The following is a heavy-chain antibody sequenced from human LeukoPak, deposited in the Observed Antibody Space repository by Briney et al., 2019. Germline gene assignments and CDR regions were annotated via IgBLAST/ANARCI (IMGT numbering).Heavy chain of an antibody. J-gene: IGHJ1*01. V-gene: IGHV1-2*02. CDR3: ARRDQMLFSLY. CDR2: INPNSGDT. CDR1: GYTFTGYY. D-gene: IGHD2-2*01. Sequence: ASVKVSCKASGYTFTGYYVHWVRQAPGQGLEWMGWINPNSGDTKYAQKFQGRVAMTSDTSISTAYMELSSLRSDDTAVYFCARRDQMLFSLYWGQGTLVTVSS.